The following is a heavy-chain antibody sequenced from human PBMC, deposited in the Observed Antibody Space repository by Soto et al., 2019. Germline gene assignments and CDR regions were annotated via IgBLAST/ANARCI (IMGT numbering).Heavy chain of an antibody. CDR1: GFTFSSYV. D-gene: IGHD3-16*01. J-gene: IGHJ6*02. V-gene: IGHV3-23*01. Sequence: SLRLSCAASGFTFSSYVMSWVRQAPGKGLEWVSGISDSGGSTYYADSVKGRFTISRDNSKNTLYLQMNSLKSDDTAVYYCTTGGGTISSGVDVWGQGTTVTVSS. CDR3: TTGGGTISSGVDV. CDR2: ISDSGGST.